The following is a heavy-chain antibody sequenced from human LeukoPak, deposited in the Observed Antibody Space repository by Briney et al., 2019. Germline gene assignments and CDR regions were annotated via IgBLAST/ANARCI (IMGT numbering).Heavy chain of an antibody. CDR3: STTYYYDSSEGY. CDR2: IKSKTDGGTT. Sequence: GGSLRLSCAASGFTFSNAWMNWVRQAPGKGLEWVGHIKSKTDGGTTDYAAPVKGRFTISRDDSKNTLYLQMNSLKTEDAAVYYCSTTYYYDSSEGYWGQGTLVTVSS. V-gene: IGHV3-15*07. D-gene: IGHD3-22*01. J-gene: IGHJ4*02. CDR1: GFTFSNAW.